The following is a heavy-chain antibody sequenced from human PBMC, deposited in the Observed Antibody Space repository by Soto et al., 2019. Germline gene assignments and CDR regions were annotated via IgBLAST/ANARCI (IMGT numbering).Heavy chain of an antibody. CDR2: ISYDGSNK. J-gene: IGHJ6*02. D-gene: IGHD3-3*01. Sequence: PGGSLRLSCAASGFTFSSYAMHWVRQAPGKGLEWVAVISYDGSNKYYADSVKGRFTISRDNSKNTLYLQMNSLRAEDTAVYYCAREARGYDFWSGYYPNYYYGMDVWGQGTTVTVSS. CDR1: GFTFSSYA. V-gene: IGHV3-30-3*01. CDR3: AREARGYDFWSGYYPNYYYGMDV.